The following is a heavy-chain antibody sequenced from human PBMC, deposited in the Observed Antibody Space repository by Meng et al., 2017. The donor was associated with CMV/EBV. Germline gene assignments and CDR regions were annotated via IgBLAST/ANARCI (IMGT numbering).Heavy chain of an antibody. V-gene: IGHV1-8*01. Sequence: ASVNVSCKASGYTFTSYDINWVRQATGQGLEWMGWMNPNSGNTGYAQKFQGRVTMTRSTSISTAYMELSSLRSEDTAVYYCARAGIAARRRLDPWGQGTLVTVSS. J-gene: IGHJ5*02. CDR1: GYTFTSYD. CDR2: MNPNSGNT. D-gene: IGHD6-6*01. CDR3: ARAGIAARRRLDP.